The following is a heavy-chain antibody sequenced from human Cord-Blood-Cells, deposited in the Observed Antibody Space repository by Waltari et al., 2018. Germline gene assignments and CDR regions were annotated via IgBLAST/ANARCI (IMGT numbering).Heavy chain of an antibody. J-gene: IGHJ2*01. V-gene: IGHV1-8*01. CDR3: ARTQWGYWYFDL. CDR2: MNPNSGNT. D-gene: IGHD2-8*01. Sequence: QVQLVQSGAEVKKPGASVKVSCKASGYSFTSYDINWARQATGQGLEWMGWMNPNSGNTGYAQKFQGRVTMTRNTSISTAYMELSSLRSEDTAVYYCARTQWGYWYFDLWGRGTLVTVSS. CDR1: GYSFTSYD.